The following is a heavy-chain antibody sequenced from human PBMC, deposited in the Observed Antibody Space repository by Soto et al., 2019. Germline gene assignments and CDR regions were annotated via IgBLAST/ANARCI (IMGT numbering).Heavy chain of an antibody. CDR3: AGLRTIFGVVNQSWFDP. CDR1: GGSISSDDYY. J-gene: IGHJ5*02. CDR2: ISYSGSA. D-gene: IGHD3-3*01. Sequence: QVQLQESGPGLLKPSETLSLTCGVSGGSISSDDYYWSWISQHPGKGLEWIGYISYSGSAYYNPSLKSRVTTSVDTSTNQFSLSLSSVTAADTAVYYYAGLRTIFGVVNQSWFDPWGQGTLVTVSS. V-gene: IGHV4-31*11.